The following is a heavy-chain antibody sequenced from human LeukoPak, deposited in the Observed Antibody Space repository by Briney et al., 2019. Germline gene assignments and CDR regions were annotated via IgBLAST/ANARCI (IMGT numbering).Heavy chain of an antibody. CDR1: GGSISTYY. CDR3: AREGKLTVYSGGVGFNY. J-gene: IGHJ4*02. V-gene: IGHV4-59*01. D-gene: IGHD6-19*01. CDR2: IYYSGST. Sequence: SETLSLTCTVSGGSISTYYWSWLRQPPGKGLEWFGNIYYSGSTIYNPSLKSRVTISVDTSKNQFSLNLTSVTAADTAVYYFAREGKLTVYSGGVGFNYWGQGNLVTVSS.